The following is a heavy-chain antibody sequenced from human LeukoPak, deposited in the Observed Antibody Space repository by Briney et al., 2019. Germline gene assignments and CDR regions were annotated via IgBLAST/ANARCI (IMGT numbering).Heavy chain of an antibody. CDR1: GFIFSSYA. J-gene: IGHJ4*02. CDR3: AKSRSSSSTSCYNY. V-gene: IGHV3-23*01. CDR2: ISGSDGNT. D-gene: IGHD2-2*02. Sequence: GGSLRLSCAASGFIFSSYAMSWVRQAPGKGLEWVSTISGSDGNTYYADSVKGRFTISRDNSQNTLYLDMNSLRADDTAIYYCAKSRSSSSTSCYNYWGQGTLVTVSS.